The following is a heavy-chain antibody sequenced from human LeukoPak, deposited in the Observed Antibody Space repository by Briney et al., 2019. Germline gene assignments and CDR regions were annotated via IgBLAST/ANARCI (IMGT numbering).Heavy chain of an antibody. CDR3: ARDRGDCSSSSCYSYYFDY. CDR2: ITTNSYT. CDR1: GFTFSDYY. V-gene: IGHV3-11*05. J-gene: IGHJ4*02. D-gene: IGHD2-2*01. Sequence: GGSLRLSCAAYGFTFSDYYMSWIRQAPGKGLEWVSDITTNSYTNYADSVKGRFTISRDNGKNSLYLQMNSLRAEDTAVYYCARDRGDCSSSSCYSYYFDYWGQGTLVTVSS.